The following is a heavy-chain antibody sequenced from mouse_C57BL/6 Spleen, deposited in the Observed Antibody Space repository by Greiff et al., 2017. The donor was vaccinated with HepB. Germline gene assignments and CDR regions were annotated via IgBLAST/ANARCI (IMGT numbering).Heavy chain of an antibody. CDR1: GYTFTSYW. CDR2: IYPGSGST. D-gene: IGHD1-1*01. J-gene: IGHJ1*03. Sequence: QVHVKQSGAELVKPGASVKMSCKASGYTFTSYWITWVKQRPGQGLEWIGDIYPGSGSTNYNEKFKSKATLTVDTSSSTAYMQLSSLTSEDSAVYYCARTSYGSGIWYFDDWGTGTTVTVSS. V-gene: IGHV1-55*01. CDR3: ARTSYGSGIWYFDD.